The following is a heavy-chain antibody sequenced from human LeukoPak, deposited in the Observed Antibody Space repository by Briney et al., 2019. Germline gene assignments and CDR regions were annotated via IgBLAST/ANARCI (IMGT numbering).Heavy chain of an antibody. CDR3: ARADSSSWYGDYSDY. CDR2: INSDGSST. V-gene: IGHV3-74*01. D-gene: IGHD6-13*01. CDR1: GFTFSSYW. Sequence: GGSLRLSCAASGFTFSSYWMHWVRQAPGKGLVWVSRINSDGSSTSYADSVKGRFTISRDNAKNTLYLQMNSLRAEDTAVYYCARADSSSWYGDYSDYWGQGTLVTVSS. J-gene: IGHJ4*02.